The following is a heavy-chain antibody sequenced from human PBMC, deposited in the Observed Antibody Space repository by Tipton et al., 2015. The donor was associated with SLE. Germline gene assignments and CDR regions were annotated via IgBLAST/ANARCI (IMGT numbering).Heavy chain of an antibody. CDR2: IYYSGST. D-gene: IGHD2-2*01. V-gene: IGHV4-59*07. Sequence: TLSLTCTVSGGSTSSYYWSWIRQPPGKGLEWIGYIYYSGSTNYNPSLKSRVTISVDTSKNQFSLKLSSVTAADTAVYYCARSRPPVVPGAFDIWGQGTMVTVSS. CDR1: GGSTSSYY. CDR3: ARSRPPVVPGAFDI. J-gene: IGHJ3*02.